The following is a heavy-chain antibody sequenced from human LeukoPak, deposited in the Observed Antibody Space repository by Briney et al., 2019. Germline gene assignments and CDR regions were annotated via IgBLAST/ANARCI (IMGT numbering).Heavy chain of an antibody. CDR3: ARDLCSSTSCHNYYYYYGMDV. Sequence: ASVKVSCKASGYTFTSYGISWVRQAPGQGLEWMGWISAYNGNTNYAQKLQGRVTMTTDTSTSTAYMELRSLRSDDTAVYYCARDLCSSTSCHNYYYYYGMDVWGQGTTVTVSS. D-gene: IGHD2-2*01. CDR2: ISAYNGNT. J-gene: IGHJ6*02. CDR1: GYTFTSYG. V-gene: IGHV1-18*01.